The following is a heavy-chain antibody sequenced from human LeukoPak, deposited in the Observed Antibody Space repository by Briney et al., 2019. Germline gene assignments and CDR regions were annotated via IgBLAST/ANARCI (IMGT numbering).Heavy chain of an antibody. D-gene: IGHD6-13*01. CDR1: GYTFPNFG. V-gene: IGHV1-18*01. J-gene: IGHJ6*03. CDR3: ARQGVTAAENNYFYYYMDF. CDR2: ISPNSCNT. Sequence: ASVKVSCKASGYTFPNFGITWVRHAPGQGLEWMGWISPNSCNTKSAQKFQGRVTMTTDTSTSTAYMELRSLRSDDTAVYYCARQGVTAAENNYFYYYMDFWGKGTTVTVSS.